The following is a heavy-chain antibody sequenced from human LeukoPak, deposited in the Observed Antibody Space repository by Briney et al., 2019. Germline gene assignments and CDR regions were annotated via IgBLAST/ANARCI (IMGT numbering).Heavy chain of an antibody. CDR3: ARGYEGLRYFDWLLLGWFDP. Sequence: ASVKVSCKASGYTFTGYYMHWVRQAPGQGLEWMGWINPNSGGTNYAQEFQGRVTMTRDTSISTAYMELSRLRSDDTAVYYCARGYEGLRYFDWLLLGWFDPWGQGTLVTVSS. J-gene: IGHJ5*02. CDR2: INPNSGGT. D-gene: IGHD3-9*01. CDR1: GYTFTGYY. V-gene: IGHV1-2*02.